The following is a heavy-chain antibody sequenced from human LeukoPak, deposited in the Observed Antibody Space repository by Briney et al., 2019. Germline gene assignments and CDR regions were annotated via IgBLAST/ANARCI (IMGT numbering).Heavy chain of an antibody. J-gene: IGHJ2*01. CDR3: ARRDGGANYWYFDV. Sequence: GESLKISCKGSGYTFTNYWIGGVRQLPGEGLEWMGIIFPGDSDTQYSPSYEGQVTISADKSITTAYLQWSSLKASDSARYYCARRDGGANYWYFDVWGRGTLVTVSS. CDR1: GYTFTNYW. CDR2: IFPGDSDT. V-gene: IGHV5-51*01. D-gene: IGHD2-15*01.